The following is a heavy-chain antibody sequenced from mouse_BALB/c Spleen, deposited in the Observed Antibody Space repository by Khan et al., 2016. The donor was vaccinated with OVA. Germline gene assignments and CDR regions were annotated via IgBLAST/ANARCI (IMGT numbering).Heavy chain of an antibody. V-gene: IGHV1S135*01. CDR3: ARTDYYGSSYYFDY. CDR1: GYSFTDYN. CDR2: IDPYNGGT. D-gene: IGHD1-1*01. Sequence: EVQLQESGPELVKPGASVKVSCKASGYSFTDYNIFWVKQSHGKSLEWIGYIDPYNGGTSYNQKFEGKATLTVDKSSSTAFMHLSSLTSEDSAVFYFARTDYYGSSYYFDYWGQGTTLTVSS. J-gene: IGHJ2*01.